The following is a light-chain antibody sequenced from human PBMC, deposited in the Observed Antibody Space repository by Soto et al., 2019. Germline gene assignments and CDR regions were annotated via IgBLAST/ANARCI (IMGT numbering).Light chain of an antibody. CDR3: QAYDYSLTASV. Sequence: QSVLTQPPSASGTPGQRVTISCSGGSSNIGRNSVSWYQQLPGAAPKLVIFGNRNRPSGVPERFSGSKSGTSASLAITGLQAEDEADYYCQAYDYSLTASVFGGGTKLTVL. CDR2: GNR. J-gene: IGLJ3*02. V-gene: IGLV1-40*01. CDR1: SSNIGRNSV.